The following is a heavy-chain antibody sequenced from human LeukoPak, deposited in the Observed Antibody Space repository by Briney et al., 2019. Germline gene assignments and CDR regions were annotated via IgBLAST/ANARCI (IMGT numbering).Heavy chain of an antibody. CDR3: TSAGFGELLEDV. V-gene: IGHV3-15*01. J-gene: IGHJ6*02. CDR1: GFTFSNAW. Sequence: GGSLRLSCAASGFTFSNAWMSWVRQAPGKGLEWVGRIKRKTDGGKTDYAAPVKGRFTISRDDSKNTLYLQMNSLKTEDTAVYYCTSAGFGELLEDVWGQGTTVTVSS. CDR2: IKRKTDGGKT. D-gene: IGHD3-10*01.